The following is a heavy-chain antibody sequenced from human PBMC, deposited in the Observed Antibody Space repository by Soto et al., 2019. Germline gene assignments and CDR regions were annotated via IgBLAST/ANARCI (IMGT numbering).Heavy chain of an antibody. CDR3: ARFFHSVFLFFAWSAWDYYYGMDV. CDR1: GYSFSTYW. D-gene: IGHD3-9*01. V-gene: IGHV5-51*01. Sequence: GESLKISCKGSGYSFSTYWIGWVRQMPGRGLEWMGIIYPADSATRYSPSFQGQVTISADKSISTAYLQWSSLKASDTAMYYCARFFHSVFLFFAWSAWDYYYGMDVWGQGTTVTVSS. J-gene: IGHJ6*02. CDR2: IYPADSAT.